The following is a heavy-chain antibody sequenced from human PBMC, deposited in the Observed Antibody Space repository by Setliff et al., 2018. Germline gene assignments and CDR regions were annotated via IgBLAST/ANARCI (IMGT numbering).Heavy chain of an antibody. V-gene: IGHV3-48*03. CDR2: ISSDAATI. CDR1: GFSFRSYE. D-gene: IGHD6-19*01. CDR3: ARYSSGWFFDY. Sequence: PGGSLRLSCAAFGFSFRSYEMNWVRQAPGKGLEWVSHISSDAATIYYVDSVKGRFTISRDNAKNSLYLQMNSLRAEDTAVYYCARYSSGWFFDYWGQGTPVTVSS. J-gene: IGHJ4*02.